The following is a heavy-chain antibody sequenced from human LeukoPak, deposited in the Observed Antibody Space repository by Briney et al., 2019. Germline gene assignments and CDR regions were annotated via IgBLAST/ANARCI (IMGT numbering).Heavy chain of an antibody. D-gene: IGHD3-10*01. CDR2: ISYDGSNK. V-gene: IGHV3-30*18. Sequence: GGSLRLSCAASGFTFSSCGMHWVRQAPGKGLEWVAVISYDGSNKYYADSVKGRFTISRDNSKNTLYLQMNSLRAEDTAVYYCAKDWDYYGSGSYYNANPYFDYWGQGTLVTVSS. J-gene: IGHJ4*02. CDR3: AKDWDYYGSGSYYNANPYFDY. CDR1: GFTFSSCG.